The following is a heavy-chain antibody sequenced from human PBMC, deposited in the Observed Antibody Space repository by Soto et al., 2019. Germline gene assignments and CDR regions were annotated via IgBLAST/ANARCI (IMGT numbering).Heavy chain of an antibody. D-gene: IGHD3-3*01. CDR2: ISSSGSTI. Sequence: PGGSLRLSCAASGFTFSDYYMSWIRQAPGKGLEWVSYISSSGSTIYYADSVKGRFTISRDNAKNSLYLQMNSLRAEDTAVYYCARARFLEWLLYVGGMDVWGQGTTVTV. CDR1: GFTFSDYY. V-gene: IGHV3-11*01. J-gene: IGHJ6*02. CDR3: ARARFLEWLLYVGGMDV.